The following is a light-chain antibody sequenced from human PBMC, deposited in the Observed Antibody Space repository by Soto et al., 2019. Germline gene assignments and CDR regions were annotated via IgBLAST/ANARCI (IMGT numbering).Light chain of an antibody. CDR2: DAS. V-gene: IGKV3-15*01. CDR1: QSVISN. J-gene: IGKJ1*01. CDR3: IQYKKKLRP. Sequence: DIVMTQSPATLSVSPGERAPLSCRASQSVISNFAWYQHIPGQAPRLLIYDASTRATPIPARFSGSASGTEFTLPIRSLQSEDFAVYYCIQYKKKLRPFGQQTKV.